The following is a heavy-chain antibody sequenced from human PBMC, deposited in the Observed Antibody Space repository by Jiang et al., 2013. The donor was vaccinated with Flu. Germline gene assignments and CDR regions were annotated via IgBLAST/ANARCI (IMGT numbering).Heavy chain of an antibody. CDR3: ERDRLGGDYGNYFDSYDDMDV. CDR1: GGTFSSSA. D-gene: IGHD4-11*01. Sequence: GSSVKVSCKSSGGTFSSSAIAWVRQAPGQGLEWMGGIIPLLDITQIAQKFQGRVTITADESTTTVNMELSRLRSEDTAVYYCERDRLGGDYGNYFDSYDDMDVWGQGTTVTVSS. V-gene: IGHV1-69*01. CDR2: IIPLLDIT. J-gene: IGHJ6*02.